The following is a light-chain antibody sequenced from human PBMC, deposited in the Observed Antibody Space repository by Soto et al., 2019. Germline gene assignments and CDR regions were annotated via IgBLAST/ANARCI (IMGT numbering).Light chain of an antibody. CDR1: TGTVTSGHY. CDR3: LLFYCGAVV. CDR2: STD. Sequence: QAVVTQEPSLTVSPGGTVTLTCASSTGTVTSGHYPNWLQQKPGQAPRALIYSTDTRHSWTPARFSGSLLGGKAALTLSGVQPEGEAEYFCLLFYCGAVVFGGGTKLTVL. V-gene: IGLV7-43*01. J-gene: IGLJ2*01.